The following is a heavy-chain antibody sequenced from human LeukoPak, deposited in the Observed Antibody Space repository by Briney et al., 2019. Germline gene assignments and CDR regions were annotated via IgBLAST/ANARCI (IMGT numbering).Heavy chain of an antibody. Sequence: SETLSLTCTVSGGSISSYYWNWMRQPAGKGLEWIGRIYTSGSTNYNPSLKSRVTMSVDTSKNQLSLKLSSVTAADTAVYYCAREGYSSSSGHWFDPWGQGTLVTVSS. J-gene: IGHJ5*02. CDR1: GGSISSYY. V-gene: IGHV4-4*07. CDR2: IYTSGST. CDR3: AREGYSSSSGHWFDP. D-gene: IGHD6-6*01.